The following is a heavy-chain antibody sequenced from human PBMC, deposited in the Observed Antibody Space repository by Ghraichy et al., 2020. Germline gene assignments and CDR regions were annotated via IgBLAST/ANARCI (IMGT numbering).Heavy chain of an antibody. J-gene: IGHJ6*02. V-gene: IGHV3-53*01. CDR1: GLTVSSNY. CDR2: IYSGGST. Sequence: GGSLRLSCAASGLTVSSNYMNWVRQAPGKGLEWVSVIYSGGSTFYADSVKGRFTISRDNSKNTLYLEMNSLRVEDTAVYYCASAAPKDCGSVSGSGGVDDYYYYGIDVWGQGTTVTVSS. D-gene: IGHD2-2*01. CDR3: ASAAPKDCGSVSGSGGVDDYYYYGIDV.